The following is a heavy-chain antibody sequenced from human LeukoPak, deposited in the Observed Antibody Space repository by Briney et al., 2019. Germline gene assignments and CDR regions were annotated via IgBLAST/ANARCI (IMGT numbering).Heavy chain of an antibody. Sequence: SETLSLTCAVYGGSFNGYYWSWIRQPPGKGLEWIGEINHSGSTNYNPSLKSRVTISVDTSKNQFSLKLSSVTAADTAVYYCARSSSTSQKLKYWGQGTLVTVSS. V-gene: IGHV4-34*01. CDR3: ARSSSTSQKLKY. CDR2: INHSGST. CDR1: GGSFNGYY. J-gene: IGHJ4*02. D-gene: IGHD2-2*01.